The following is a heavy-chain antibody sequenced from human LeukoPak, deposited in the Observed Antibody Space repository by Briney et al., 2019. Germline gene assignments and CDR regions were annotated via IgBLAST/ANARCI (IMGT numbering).Heavy chain of an antibody. CDR3: ARDDCSSTSCPTYYFDY. D-gene: IGHD2-2*01. J-gene: IGHJ4*02. Sequence: GGSLRLSCAASGFTFSSYSMNWVRQAPGKGLEWVSSISSSSSYIYYADSVKGRFTISRDNAKNSLYLQMNSLRAEDTAVYYCARDDCSSTSCPTYYFDYWGQGTLVTVSS. V-gene: IGHV3-21*01. CDR1: GFTFSSYS. CDR2: ISSSSSYI.